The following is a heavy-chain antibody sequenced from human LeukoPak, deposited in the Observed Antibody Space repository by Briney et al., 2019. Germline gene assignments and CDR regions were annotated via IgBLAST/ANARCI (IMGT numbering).Heavy chain of an antibody. D-gene: IGHD6-13*01. CDR1: GFTFSIYW. V-gene: IGHV3-9*01. Sequence: GGSLRLSCAASGFTFSIYWMSWVRQAPGKGLEWVSGISWNSGSIGYADSVKGRFTISRDNAKNSLYLQMNSLRAEDTALYYCAKDQLTSSSWARWFSSGMDVWGQGTTVTVSS. CDR2: ISWNSGSI. J-gene: IGHJ6*02. CDR3: AKDQLTSSSWARWFSSGMDV.